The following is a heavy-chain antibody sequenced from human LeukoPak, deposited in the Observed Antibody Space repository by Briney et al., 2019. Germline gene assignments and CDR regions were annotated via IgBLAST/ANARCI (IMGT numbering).Heavy chain of an antibody. D-gene: IGHD1-1*01. V-gene: IGHV4-38-2*01. J-gene: IGHJ6*03. CDR2: IYHSGST. CDR1: SYSISSGYY. Sequence: PSETLSLTCAVSSYSISSGYYWGWIRQPPGKGLEWIGAIYHSGSTYYNPSLESRVTISVDTSKNQFSLKLSPVTAADTAVYYCVRQLSHYSYYYYMDVWGKGTTVTVSS. CDR3: VRQLSHYSYYYYMDV.